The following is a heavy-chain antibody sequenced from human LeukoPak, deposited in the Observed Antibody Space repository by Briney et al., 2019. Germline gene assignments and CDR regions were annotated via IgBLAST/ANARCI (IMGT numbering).Heavy chain of an antibody. Sequence: PSETLSLTCTVSGGSISSYYWSWIRQPPGKGLEWIGEINHSGSTNYNPSLKSRVTISVDTSKNQFSLKLSSVTAADTAVYYCARVGRNYYGSGSYYGHNWFDPWGQGTLVTVSS. D-gene: IGHD3-10*01. J-gene: IGHJ5*02. CDR2: INHSGST. CDR1: GGSISSYY. CDR3: ARVGRNYYGSGSYYGHNWFDP. V-gene: IGHV4-34*01.